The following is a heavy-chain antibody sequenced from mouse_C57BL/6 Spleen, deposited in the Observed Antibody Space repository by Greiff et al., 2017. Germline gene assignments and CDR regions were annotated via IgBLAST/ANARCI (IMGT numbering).Heavy chain of an antibody. CDR3: ARSSYYGSSLGY. V-gene: IGHV1-81*01. CDR1: GYTFTSYG. D-gene: IGHD1-1*01. CDR2: IYPRSGNT. Sequence: VQLQESGAELARPGASVKLSCKASGYTFTSYGISWVKQRTGQGLEWIGEIYPRSGNTYYNEKFKGKATLTADKSSSTAYMELRSLTSEDSAVYFCARSSYYGSSLGYWGQGTTLTVSS. J-gene: IGHJ2*01.